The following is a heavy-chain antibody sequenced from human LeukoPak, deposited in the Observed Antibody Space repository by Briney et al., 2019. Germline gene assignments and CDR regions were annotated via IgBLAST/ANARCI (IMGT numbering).Heavy chain of an antibody. Sequence: ASAKVSCKVSGYTLTELSMHWVRQAPGKGLEWMGGFDPEDGETIYAQKFQGRVTMTEDTSTDTAYMELSSLRSEDTAVYYCATDPGGSYYYDYWGQGTLVTVSS. D-gene: IGHD1-26*01. CDR3: ATDPGGSYYYDY. J-gene: IGHJ4*02. V-gene: IGHV1-24*01. CDR2: FDPEDGET. CDR1: GYTLTELS.